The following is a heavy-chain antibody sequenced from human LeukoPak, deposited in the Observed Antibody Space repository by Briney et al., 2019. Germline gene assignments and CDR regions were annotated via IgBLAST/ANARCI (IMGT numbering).Heavy chain of an antibody. D-gene: IGHD6-13*01. J-gene: IGHJ4*02. CDR3: ARDQKGSSSWYQDY. Sequence: SETLSLTCTVSDYSISSGYYWGWIRQPPGKGLEWIGSICHSGSTYYNPSLKSRVTISVDTSKNQFSLKLSSVTAADTAVYYCARDQKGSSSWYQDYWGQGTLVTVSS. CDR2: ICHSGST. V-gene: IGHV4-38-2*02. CDR1: DYSISSGYY.